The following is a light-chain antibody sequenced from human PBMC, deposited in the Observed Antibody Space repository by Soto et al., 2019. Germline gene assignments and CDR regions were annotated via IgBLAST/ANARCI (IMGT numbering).Light chain of an antibody. J-gene: IGKJ5*01. V-gene: IGKV3-11*01. CDR3: QQRSNA. CDR2: DAS. CDR1: QSVSSY. Sequence: EIVLTQSPATLSLSPGERATLSCRASQSVSSYLAWYQQKPGQAPRLLIYDASNRATGIPARFSGSGSGTDFTLTISSLEPEDFAVYYCQQRSNAFGQGTRLRL.